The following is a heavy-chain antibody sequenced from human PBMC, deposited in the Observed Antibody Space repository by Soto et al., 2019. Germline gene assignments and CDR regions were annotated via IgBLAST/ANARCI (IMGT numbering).Heavy chain of an antibody. D-gene: IGHD1-26*01. Sequence: EVLLQQSGAEAREPGGVVKMSCAVSGITFSDLHMHWVKQAPGKGLEWVGLVEVENDDRLYAEKYRCRFKMTADTSRHTSYAELTSLTADDTAIYFCAAVRGSMGSMSFDYWGQGTPGTV. V-gene: IGHV1-69-2*01. CDR1: GITFSDLH. J-gene: IGHJ4*02. CDR3: AAVRGSMGSMSFDY. CDR2: VEVENDDR.